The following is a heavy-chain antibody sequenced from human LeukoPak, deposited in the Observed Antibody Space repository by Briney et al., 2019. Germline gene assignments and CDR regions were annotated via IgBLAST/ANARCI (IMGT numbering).Heavy chain of an antibody. CDR3: ARDLSGYYDSSAYYHASDY. Sequence: ASVKVSCKASGYTFTDYYMHWVRQAPGQGLEWMGRINPNSGGTNYAQKFQGRVTMTRDTSISTAYMDLSRLRSDDTAVYYCARDLSGYYDSSAYYHASDYWGQGTLVTVS. CDR1: GYTFTDYY. V-gene: IGHV1-2*06. CDR2: INPNSGGT. D-gene: IGHD3-22*01. J-gene: IGHJ4*02.